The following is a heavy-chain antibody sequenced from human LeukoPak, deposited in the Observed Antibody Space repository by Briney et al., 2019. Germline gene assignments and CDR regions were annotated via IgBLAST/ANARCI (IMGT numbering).Heavy chain of an antibody. CDR3: ARIPAWVFDH. CDR2: IYHSGAT. D-gene: IGHD2-21*01. Sequence: SETLSLTCADSGGSINSGGHSWSWIRQPPGRGLEWLGYIYHSGATSYNPSLKTRVTISADSSKNQFSLTLSSVTAADTAMYYCARIPAWVFDHWGQGILVTVSS. V-gene: IGHV4-30-2*01. CDR1: GGSINSGGHS. J-gene: IGHJ4*02.